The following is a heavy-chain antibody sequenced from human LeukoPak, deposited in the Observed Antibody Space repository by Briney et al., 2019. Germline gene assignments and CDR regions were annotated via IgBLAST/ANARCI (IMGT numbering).Heavy chain of an antibody. D-gene: IGHD6-19*01. CDR2: IGGSGGST. J-gene: IGHJ4*02. CDR1: GFTFSSYA. V-gene: IGHV3-23*01. CDR3: AKNSGWRYYFDY. Sequence: GGSLRLSCAASGFTFSSYAMSWVRQAPGKGLEWVSAIGGSGGSTYYADSVKGRFTISRDNSKNTLYLQMNSLRAEDTAVYYCAKNSGWRYYFDYWGQGTLVTVSS.